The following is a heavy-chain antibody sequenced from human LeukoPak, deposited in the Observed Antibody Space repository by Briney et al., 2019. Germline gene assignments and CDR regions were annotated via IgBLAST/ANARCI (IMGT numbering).Heavy chain of an antibody. J-gene: IGHJ5*02. V-gene: IGHV6-1*01. CDR2: TYYRSKWST. D-gene: IGHD5-12*01. Sequence: SQTLSLTCAISGDSVSSTRVAWNWIRQSPSRGLEWLGRTYYRSKWSTEYAISVKGRVTIVPDTSKNLSSLQLHSLTPEDTAVYYCAMGLRLENWFDPWGQGTLVTVSS. CDR3: AMGLRLENWFDP. CDR1: GDSVSSTRVA.